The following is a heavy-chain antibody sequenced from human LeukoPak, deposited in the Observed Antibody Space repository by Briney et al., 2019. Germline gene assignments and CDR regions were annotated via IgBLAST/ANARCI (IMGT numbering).Heavy chain of an antibody. CDR2: IKEDGSEK. D-gene: IGHD2-2*01. J-gene: IGHJ4*02. V-gene: IGHV3-7*01. CDR1: GFTFSSYW. CDR3: ARVCSSTSCYLGVRGNY. Sequence: PGGSLRLSCAASGFTFSSYWMSWVRQAPGKGLEWMANIKEDGSEKYYVDSVKGRFTISRDNAKNSPYLQMNSLRAEDTAVYYCARVCSSTSCYLGVRGNYWGQGTLVTVSS.